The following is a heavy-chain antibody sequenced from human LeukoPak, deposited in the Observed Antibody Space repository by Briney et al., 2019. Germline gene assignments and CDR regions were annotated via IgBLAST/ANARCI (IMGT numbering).Heavy chain of an antibody. D-gene: IGHD1-14*01. CDR3: ARVRGGGFRTDDY. Sequence: RESLRLSCAAPGFTFSNYIMAWVRQAPGKGLDWVAVILEDGSYQFYADSVKGRFSISRDNSKNILLLQMNSLRGEDTAMYYCARVRGGGFRTDDYWGQGTLVTVSS. CDR1: GFTFSNYI. V-gene: IGHV3-30*03. CDR2: ILEDGSYQ. J-gene: IGHJ4*02.